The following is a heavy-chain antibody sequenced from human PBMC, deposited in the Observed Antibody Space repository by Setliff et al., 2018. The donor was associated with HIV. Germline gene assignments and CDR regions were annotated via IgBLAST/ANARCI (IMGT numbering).Heavy chain of an antibody. J-gene: IGHJ4*02. D-gene: IGHD3-10*01. CDR1: GYTLTELS. Sequence: ASVKVSCKVSGYTLTELSMHWVRQAPGKGLEWMGGFDPEDGETIYAQKFQGRVTMTEDTSTDTAYMELSSLRSEGTAVYYCATDQISDGSGSYPKSYFDYWGRGTLVTVSS. CDR2: FDPEDGET. CDR3: ATDQISDGSGSYPKSYFDY. V-gene: IGHV1-24*01.